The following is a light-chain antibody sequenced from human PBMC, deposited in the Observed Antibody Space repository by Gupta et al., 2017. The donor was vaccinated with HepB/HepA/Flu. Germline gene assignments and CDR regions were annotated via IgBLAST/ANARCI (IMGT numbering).Light chain of an antibody. CDR3: QSADSSGVV. Sequence: SYELTQPPSVSVSPGQTARITCSGDALPKQYAYWYQQKPGQAPVLVIYKDSERPSGIPERFSGSSSGTKVTLTISGVQAEDEADYYCQSADSSGVVFGGGTKLTVL. J-gene: IGLJ2*01. CDR2: KDS. V-gene: IGLV3-25*03. CDR1: ALPKQY.